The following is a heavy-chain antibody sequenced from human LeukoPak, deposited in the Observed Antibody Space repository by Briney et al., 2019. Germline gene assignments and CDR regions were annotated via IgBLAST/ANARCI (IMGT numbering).Heavy chain of an antibody. CDR3: ARHLSRLTMFGVPGGI. CDR1: GHPITEYW. Sequence: PGESLKISCEGSGHPITEYWIGWVRQTPGKGLEWMGIIYPDDSDTRYSPSFQGQVTISADKSTNTAFLEWSRLEASDTAMYYCARHLSRLTMFGVPGGIWGQGTMVTVSS. J-gene: IGHJ3*02. CDR2: IYPDDSDT. D-gene: IGHD3-3*01. V-gene: IGHV5-51*01.